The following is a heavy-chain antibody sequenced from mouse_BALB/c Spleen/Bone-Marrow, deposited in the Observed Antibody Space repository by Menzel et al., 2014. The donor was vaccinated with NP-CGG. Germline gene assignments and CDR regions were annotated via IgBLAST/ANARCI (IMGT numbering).Heavy chain of an antibody. V-gene: IGHV4-1*02. CDR3: ARLGYYGYFDY. CDR2: INPDSSTI. CDR1: GFDFSRYW. D-gene: IGHD2-3*01. Sequence: EVKVIESGSGLVQPGGSLKLSCAASGFDFSRYWMSWVRQAPGKGLEWIGEINPDSSTINYTPSLKDKFIISRDNAKNTLYLQMSKVRSEDTALYYCARLGYYGYFDYWGQGTTLTVSS. J-gene: IGHJ2*01.